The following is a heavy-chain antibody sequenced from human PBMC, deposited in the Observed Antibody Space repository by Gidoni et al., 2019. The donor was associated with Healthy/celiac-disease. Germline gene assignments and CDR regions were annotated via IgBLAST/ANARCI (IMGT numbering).Heavy chain of an antibody. Sequence: QVTLKESGPVLVKPTETLTLTCTVSGFSLSNARMGVSWIRQPPGKALEWLAHIFSNDEKSYSTSLKSRLTISKDTSKSQVVLTMTNMDPVDTATYYCARINGYSSGWYSFDYWGQGTLVTVSS. J-gene: IGHJ4*02. D-gene: IGHD6-19*01. V-gene: IGHV2-26*01. CDR1: GFSLSNARMG. CDR3: ARINGYSSGWYSFDY. CDR2: IFSNDEK.